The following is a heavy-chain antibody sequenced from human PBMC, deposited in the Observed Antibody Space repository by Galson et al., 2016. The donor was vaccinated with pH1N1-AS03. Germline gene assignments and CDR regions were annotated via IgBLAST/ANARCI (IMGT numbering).Heavy chain of an antibody. D-gene: IGHD4/OR15-4a*01. J-gene: IGHJ4*02. CDR3: ARALNSHTTAYYSL. V-gene: IGHV3-33*01. CDR2: IWFDGSNT. CDR1: GFTFNTYG. Sequence: SLRLSCAASGFTFNTYGMHWVRQAPGKGPEWVAVIWFDGSNTYYADSVEGRFTISRDNSKNTLYLQMNSLRVEDTAVYSCARALNSHTTAYYSLWGRGTLVTVSS.